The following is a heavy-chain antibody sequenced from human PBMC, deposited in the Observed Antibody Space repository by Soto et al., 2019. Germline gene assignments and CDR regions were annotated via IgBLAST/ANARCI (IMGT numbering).Heavy chain of an antibody. CDR2: INHSGST. CDR1: GGSFSGYY. V-gene: IGHV4-34*01. CDR3: AREISIGYCSGGSCYGWFDP. D-gene: IGHD2-15*01. Sequence: PSETLSLTCAVYGGSFSGYYWSWIRQPPGKGLEWIGEINHSGSTNYNPSLKSRVTISVDTSKNQFSLKLSSVTAADTAVYYCAREISIGYCSGGSCYGWFDPWGQGTLVTVSS. J-gene: IGHJ5*02.